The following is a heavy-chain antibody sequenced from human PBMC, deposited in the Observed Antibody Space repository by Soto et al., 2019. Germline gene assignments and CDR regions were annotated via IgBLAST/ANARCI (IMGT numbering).Heavy chain of an antibody. Sequence: QVQLQESGPGLVKPLETLSLTCTVSGGSISSYYWRWIRQRPGKGLEWIGYIYYRGSTNYNPSRKSPVTISVATSKHQFSLKPSAVTCADTAVYYSARRYGSCFDYWGQGTLVTVSS. J-gene: IGHJ4*02. V-gene: IGHV4-59*08. CDR2: IYYRGST. CDR1: GGSISSYY. D-gene: IGHD5-18*01. CDR3: ARRYGSCFDY.